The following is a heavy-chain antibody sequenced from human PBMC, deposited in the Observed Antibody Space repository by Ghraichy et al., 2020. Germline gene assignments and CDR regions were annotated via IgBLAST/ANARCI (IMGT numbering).Heavy chain of an antibody. CDR3: AKDHSWELLDGVFDY. J-gene: IGHJ4*02. CDR2: ISWNSGSI. V-gene: IGHV3-9*01. Sequence: SLRLSCAASGFTFDDYAMHWVRQAPGKGLEWVSGISWNSGSIGYADSVKGRFTISSDNAKNSLYLQMNSLRAEDTALYYCAKDHSWELLDGVFDYWGQGTLVTVSS. CDR1: GFTFDDYA. D-gene: IGHD1-26*01.